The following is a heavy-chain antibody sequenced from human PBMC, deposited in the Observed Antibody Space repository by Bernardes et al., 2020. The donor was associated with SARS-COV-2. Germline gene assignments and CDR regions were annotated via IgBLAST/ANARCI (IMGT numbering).Heavy chain of an antibody. CDR3: AKVSSWNYDPHFDY. CDR1: GFTFTWFA. Sequence: GGSLRLSCAASGFTFTWFAMSWVRQAPGKGLEWVSSISGSGGGTYYADSVKGRFTISRDISKNTLYLHMNSLRGEDTAVYYCAKVSSWNYDPHFDYWGQGTLVTVSS. CDR2: ISGSGGGT. V-gene: IGHV3-23*01. J-gene: IGHJ4*02. D-gene: IGHD1-7*01.